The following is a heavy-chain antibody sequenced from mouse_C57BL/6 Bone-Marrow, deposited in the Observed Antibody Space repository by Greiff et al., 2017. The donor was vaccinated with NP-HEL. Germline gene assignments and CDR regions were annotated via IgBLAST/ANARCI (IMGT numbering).Heavy chain of an antibody. CDR3: TSQAPIVTTSWFAY. J-gene: IGHJ3*01. CDR1: GFTFSDAW. D-gene: IGHD2-5*01. Sequence: EVQGVESGGGLVQPGGSMKLSCAASGFTFSDAWMDWVRQSPEKGLEWVAEIRNKANNHATYYAESVKGRFTISRDDSKSSVYLQMNSLRAEDTGIYYCTSQAPIVTTSWFAYWGQGTLVTVSA. V-gene: IGHV6-6*01. CDR2: IRNKANNHAT.